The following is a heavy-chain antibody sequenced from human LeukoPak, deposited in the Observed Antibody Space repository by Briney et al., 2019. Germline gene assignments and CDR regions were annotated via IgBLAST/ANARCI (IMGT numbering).Heavy chain of an antibody. J-gene: IGHJ4*02. CDR1: GGSISGYN. Sequence: SETLSLTCIVSGGSISGYNWSWIRQPPGKGLEWICYIYYSGSTNYNPSLKSRVTISVDTSKNLFSLKLISMTAADTAVYYCARGGLGGITAYSNYLFDYWGQGTLVTVPS. CDR2: IYYSGST. V-gene: IGHV4-59*08. D-gene: IGHD4-11*01. CDR3: ARGGLGGITAYSNYLFDY.